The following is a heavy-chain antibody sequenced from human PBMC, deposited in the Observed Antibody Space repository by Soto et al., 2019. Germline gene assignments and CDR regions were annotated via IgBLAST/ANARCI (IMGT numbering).Heavy chain of an antibody. Sequence: QVQLVQSGAEVKKPGSSVKVSCKASGGTFSSYTISWVRQAPGQGLEWMGRIIPILGIANYAQKFQGRVTITADKSTSTAYMELSSLRSEDTAVYYCAVAGSSGYYYGDAMDYWGQGTLVTVSS. CDR3: AVAGSSGYYYGDAMDY. J-gene: IGHJ4*02. D-gene: IGHD3-22*01. CDR2: IIPILGIA. V-gene: IGHV1-69*02. CDR1: GGTFSSYT.